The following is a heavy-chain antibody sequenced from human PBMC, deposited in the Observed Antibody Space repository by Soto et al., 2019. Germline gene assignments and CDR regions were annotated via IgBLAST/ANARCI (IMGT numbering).Heavy chain of an antibody. J-gene: IGHJ5*02. V-gene: IGHV4-34*01. CDR2: INHSGST. Sequence: PSETLSLTCAVYGGSFSGYYWSWIRQPPGKGLEWIGEINHSGSTNYNPSLKSRATISVDTSKNQFSLKLSSVTAADTAVYYCGRGVFMLRGVIGPALGCFDPGGKETLVTVS. CDR1: GGSFSGYY. CDR3: GRGVFMLRGVIGPALGCFDP. D-gene: IGHD3-10*01.